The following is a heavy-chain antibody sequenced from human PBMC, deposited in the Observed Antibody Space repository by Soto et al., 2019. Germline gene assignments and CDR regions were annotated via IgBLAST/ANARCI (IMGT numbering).Heavy chain of an antibody. CDR2: ISWNSGSI. CDR3: AKDTLGGSYYRVFQH. V-gene: IGHV3-9*01. D-gene: IGHD1-26*01. Sequence: TFDDDVMHGARQAPGKGLEWVSGISWNSGSIGYADSVKGRFTISRDNAKNSLYLQMNSLRAEDTALYYCAKDTLGGSYYRVFQHWGQGTLVTV. CDR1: TFDDDV. J-gene: IGHJ1*01.